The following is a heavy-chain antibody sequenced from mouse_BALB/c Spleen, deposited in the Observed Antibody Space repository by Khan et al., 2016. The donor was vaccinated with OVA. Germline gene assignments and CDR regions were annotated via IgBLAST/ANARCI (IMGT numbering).Heavy chain of an antibody. D-gene: IGHD1-1*01. V-gene: IGHV1S41*01. Sequence: DLVKPGASVKLSCKASGYTFTSYWINWIKQRPGQGLEWIGRIAPGSGSTSYNEMFKGTATLTVHTSSTTAYIQLSSLSSEDSAVYFCARTNHHGSSRYAMDYWGQGTSVTVSS. CDR2: IAPGSGST. J-gene: IGHJ4*01. CDR1: GYTFTSYW. CDR3: ARTNHHGSSRYAMDY.